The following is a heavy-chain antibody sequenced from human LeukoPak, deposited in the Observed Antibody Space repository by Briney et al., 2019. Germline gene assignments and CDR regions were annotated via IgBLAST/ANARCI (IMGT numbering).Heavy chain of an antibody. CDR3: VKDGGTVQDMVNYYFDY. CDR2: ISSNGDNT. CDR1: GFTFSTYL. V-gene: IGHV3-64D*06. Sequence: GGSLRLSCSVSGFTFSTYLMHWVRQAPGKGLECVSGISSNGDNTYYADSVKGRFTISRDNSKNTLYLQMSSLRAEDTAVYYCVKDGGTVQDMVNYYFDYWGQGTLVTVSS. J-gene: IGHJ4*02. D-gene: IGHD5-18*01.